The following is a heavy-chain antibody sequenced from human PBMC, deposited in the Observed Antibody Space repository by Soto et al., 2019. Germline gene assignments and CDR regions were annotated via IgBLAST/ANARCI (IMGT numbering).Heavy chain of an antibody. D-gene: IGHD3-10*01. V-gene: IGHV1-69*13. Sequence: SVKVSCKASGGTFSSYAISWVRQAPGQGLEWMGGIVPIYGTRGFAQKFQGRLTITADEPTRTAYMELSSLRSEDTAVYYCARDLDYYGSGSHYYYGMGVWGQGTTVTVSS. CDR3: ARDLDYYGSGSHYYYGMGV. CDR1: GGTFSSYA. CDR2: IVPIYGTR. J-gene: IGHJ6*02.